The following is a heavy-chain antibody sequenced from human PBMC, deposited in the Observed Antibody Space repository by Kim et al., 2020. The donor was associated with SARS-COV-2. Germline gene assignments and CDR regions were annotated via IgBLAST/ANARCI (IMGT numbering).Heavy chain of an antibody. CDR2: ISYDGSNK. V-gene: IGHV3-30*18. CDR1: GFTFSSYG. D-gene: IGHD6-19*01. J-gene: IGHJ4*02. Sequence: GGSLRLSCAASGFTFSSYGMHWVRQAPGKGLEWVAVISYDGSNKYYADSVKGRFTISRDNSKNTLYLQMNSLRAEDTAVYYCAKEGGQWLVTEFDYWGQGTLVTVSS. CDR3: AKEGGQWLVTEFDY.